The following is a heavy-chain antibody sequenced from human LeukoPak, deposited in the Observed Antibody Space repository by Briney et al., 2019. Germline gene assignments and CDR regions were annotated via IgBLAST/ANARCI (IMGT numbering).Heavy chain of an antibody. D-gene: IGHD2-2*02. CDR1: GYTFGSYG. CDR2: IRYDGNDK. V-gene: IGHV3-30*02. CDR3: AKPYCSSISCSTDIYFQH. Sequence: GGSLRLSCAASGYTFGSYGMHWVRQAPDKGLEWVAFIRYDGNDKFYADSVKGRFTISRDNSKNTLYLQMNSLRAEDTAVYYCAKPYCSSISCSTDIYFQHWGQGTLVTVSS. J-gene: IGHJ1*01.